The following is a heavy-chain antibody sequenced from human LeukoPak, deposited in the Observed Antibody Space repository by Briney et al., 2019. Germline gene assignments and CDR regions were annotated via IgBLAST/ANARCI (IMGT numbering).Heavy chain of an antibody. J-gene: IGHJ6*02. Sequence: GGSLRLSCAASGFTFSGSAMHWVRQASGKGLGWVGRIRSKANSDATAYAASVKGRFTISRDDSKNTAYLQMNSLKTEDTAVYYCTRGGYCSSTSCYYYYYYGMDVWGQGTTVTVSS. CDR2: IRSKANSDAT. CDR3: TRGGYCSSTSCYYYYYYGMDV. CDR1: GFTFSGSA. D-gene: IGHD2-2*01. V-gene: IGHV3-73*01.